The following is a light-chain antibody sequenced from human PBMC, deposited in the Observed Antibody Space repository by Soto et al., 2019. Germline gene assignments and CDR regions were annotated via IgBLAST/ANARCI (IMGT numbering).Light chain of an antibody. J-gene: IGKJ4*01. CDR3: QQYNHWIT. Sequence: EVVLTQSPATLSVSPGERATLSCRAGQSVSSNLAWYQQKPGQAPRPLIYGASTRATGIPDRFSGSGSGTEFTLTISSLQSEDFAVYYWQQYNHWITLGGGTKVEIK. CDR1: QSVSSN. V-gene: IGKV3D-15*01. CDR2: GAS.